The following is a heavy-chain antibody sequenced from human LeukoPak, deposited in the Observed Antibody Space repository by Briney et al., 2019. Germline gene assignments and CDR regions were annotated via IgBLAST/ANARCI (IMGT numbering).Heavy chain of an antibody. V-gene: IGHV1-46*01. CDR1: GYTFTSYY. D-gene: IGHD3-22*01. J-gene: IGHJ4*02. CDR2: INPSGGST. Sequence: GASVKVSCKASGYTFTSYYMHWVRQAPGQGLEWMGIINPSGGSTSYAQKFQGRVTMTRDTSISTAYMELSRLRSDDTAVYYCARDLYDSSGYSSNYFDYWGQGTLVTVSS. CDR3: ARDLYDSSGYSSNYFDY.